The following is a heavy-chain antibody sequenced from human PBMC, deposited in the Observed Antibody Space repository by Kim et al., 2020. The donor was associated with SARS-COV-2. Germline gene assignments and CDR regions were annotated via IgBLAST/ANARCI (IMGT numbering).Heavy chain of an antibody. D-gene: IGHD3-22*01. V-gene: IGHV3-30*04. J-gene: IGHJ4*02. CDR2: ISYDGSNK. Sequence: GGSLRLSCAASGFTFSSYAMHWVRQAPGKGLEWVAVISYDGSNKYYADPVKGRFTISRDNSKNTLYLQMNSLRAEDTAVYYCAREPQSVGSYYDSSGYPTSSHQIDYWGQGTLVTVSS. CDR3: AREPQSVGSYYDSSGYPTSSHQIDY. CDR1: GFTFSSYA.